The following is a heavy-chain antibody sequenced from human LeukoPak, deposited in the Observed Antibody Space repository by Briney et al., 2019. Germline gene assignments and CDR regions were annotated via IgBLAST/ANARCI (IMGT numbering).Heavy chain of an antibody. J-gene: IGHJ4*02. D-gene: IGHD1-20*01. CDR3: ARLLVYNSGGEAFDH. Sequence: GGSLRLSCAASGFTFSSYSMNWVRQAPGKGLEWVSSITRSSIYIYYADSVKGRFTISRDNARNSLYLQMNSLRAEDTAVYYCARLLVYNSGGEAFDHWGQGTLVTVSS. V-gene: IGHV3-21*01. CDR2: ITRSSIYI. CDR1: GFTFSSYS.